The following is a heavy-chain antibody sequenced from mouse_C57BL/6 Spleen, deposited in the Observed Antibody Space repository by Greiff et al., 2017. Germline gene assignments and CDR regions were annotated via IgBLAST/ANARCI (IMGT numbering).Heavy chain of an antibody. V-gene: IGHV1-22*01. CDR1: GYTFTDYN. CDR2: INPNNGGT. J-gene: IGHJ4*01. Sequence: DVKLQESGPELVKPGASVKMSCKASGYTFTDYNMHWVKQSHGKSLEWIGYINPNNGGTSYNQKFKGKATLTVNKSSSTAYMELRSLTSEDSAVYYCARNPTGSSFYYAMDYWGQGTSVTVSS. CDR3: ARNPTGSSFYYAMDY. D-gene: IGHD1-1*01.